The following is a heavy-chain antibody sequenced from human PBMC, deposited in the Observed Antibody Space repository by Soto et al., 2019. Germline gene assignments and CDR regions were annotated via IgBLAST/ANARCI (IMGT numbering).Heavy chain of an antibody. J-gene: IGHJ4*02. CDR3: ARDHRSDPLNYYDGSGYYGGTGY. CDR2: ISWHGGST. Sequence: PGGSLRLSCASSGFTFDDYGMRWVRQAPGKGVEWVSGISWHGGSTGYEDSVKGRFTISRDNAKNSLYLQMNSLRAEDTALYYCARDHRSDPLNYYDGSGYYGGTGYWGQGTLVTVSS. V-gene: IGHV3-20*04. D-gene: IGHD3-22*01. CDR1: GFTFDDYG.